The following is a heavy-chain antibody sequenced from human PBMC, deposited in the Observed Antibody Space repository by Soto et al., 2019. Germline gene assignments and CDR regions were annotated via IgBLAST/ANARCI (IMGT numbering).Heavy chain of an antibody. CDR3: ARRGGKSYGHAGHYFDY. Sequence: PGESLKISCEGSGYNFPTYWIAWVRQMPGKGLEWMGLIYPGDSDTKYSPSFQGQVTISAGKANSTAYLQWSSLRASDSAMYYCARRGGKSYGHAGHYFDYWGQGTLVTVS. D-gene: IGHD3-16*01. CDR1: GYNFPTYW. CDR2: IYPGDSDT. J-gene: IGHJ4*02. V-gene: IGHV5-51*01.